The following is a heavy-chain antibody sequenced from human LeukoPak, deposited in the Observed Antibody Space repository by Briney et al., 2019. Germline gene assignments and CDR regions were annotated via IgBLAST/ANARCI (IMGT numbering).Heavy chain of an antibody. CDR2: ISSSGSTI. CDR3: ARDDIVATISLVPYGMDV. V-gene: IGHV3-48*03. J-gene: IGHJ6*04. Sequence: GGSLRLSCAASGFTFSSYEMNWVRQAPGKGLEWVSYISSSGSTIYYADSAKGRFTISRDNAKNSLYLQMNSLRAEDTAVYYCARDDIVATISLVPYGMDVWGKGTTVTVSS. CDR1: GFTFSSYE. D-gene: IGHD5-12*01.